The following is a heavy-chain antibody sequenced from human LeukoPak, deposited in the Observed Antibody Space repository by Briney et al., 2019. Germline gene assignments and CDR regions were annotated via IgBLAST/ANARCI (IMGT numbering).Heavy chain of an antibody. CDR2: IWYDGSRK. CDR3: SRDGGSGIDY. CDR1: GFSLTTYG. Sequence: GRSLRLSCAVSGFSLTTYGTHWLRQAPGKGLEWVAVIWYDGSRKFYADSVKVRFTVSRDTFENTIYLQMDSLRVQDTAVYYCSRDGGSGIDYWGKGTLVTVSS. D-gene: IGHD3-10*01. V-gene: IGHV3-33*01. J-gene: IGHJ4*02.